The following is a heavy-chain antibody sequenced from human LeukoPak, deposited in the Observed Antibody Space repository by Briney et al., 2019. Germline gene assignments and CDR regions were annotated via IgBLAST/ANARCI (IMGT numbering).Heavy chain of an antibody. V-gene: IGHV1-69*04. CDR1: GGTFSSYA. J-gene: IGHJ6*02. CDR2: IIPILGIA. CDR3: ARAEGYYGMDV. Sequence: SVKVSCTASGGTFSSYAISWVRQVPGQGREWMGRIIPILGIANYAQKFQGRVTITADKSTSTAYMELSSLRSEDTAVYYCARAEGYYGMDVWGQGTTVTVSS.